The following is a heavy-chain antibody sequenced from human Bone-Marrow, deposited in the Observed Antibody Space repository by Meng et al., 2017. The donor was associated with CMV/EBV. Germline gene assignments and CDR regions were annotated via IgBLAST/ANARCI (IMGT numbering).Heavy chain of an antibody. CDR3: ARGLDSYSSSSDYYYYGMDV. J-gene: IGHJ6*02. D-gene: IGHD6-13*01. CDR1: GFTVSSNY. V-gene: IGHV3-53*01. CDR2: IYSGGST. Sequence: GESLKISCAASGFTVSSNYMSWVRQAPGKGLEWVSVIYSGGSTYYADSVKGRFTTSRDNSKNTLYLQMNSLRAEDTAVYYCARGLDSYSSSSDYYYYGMDVWGQGTTVTVSS.